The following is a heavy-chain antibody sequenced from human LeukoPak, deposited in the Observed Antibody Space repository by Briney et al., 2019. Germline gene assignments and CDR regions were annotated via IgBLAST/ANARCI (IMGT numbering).Heavy chain of an antibody. CDR2: IRSDGSNK. CDR3: AKVVTGYCSTTSCPGDS. V-gene: IGHV3-30*02. J-gene: IGHJ4*02. Sequence: GGSLRLSCAASGFTFSTYGMDWVRQAPGKGLEWVAYIRSDGSNKNYLDDVTGRYTHRRDNYKNVLYLQLSGLRAEDTAVYCCAKVVTGYCSTTSCPGDSWGQGTLVSVSS. D-gene: IGHD2-2*01. CDR1: GFTFSTYG.